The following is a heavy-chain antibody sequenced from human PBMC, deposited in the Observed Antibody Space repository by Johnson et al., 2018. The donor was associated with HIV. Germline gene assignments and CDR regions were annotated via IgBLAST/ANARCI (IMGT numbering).Heavy chain of an antibody. CDR1: GFTFSSYG. Sequence: QVQLVESGGGVVQPGGSLRLSCAASGFTFSSYGMHWVRPAPGKGLEWVAVISSAGSNKYYADSVKGRFTISRDNSKNTLYLQMNSLRAEDTAVYYCASLIAAAGDDAFDIWGQGTMVTVSS. CDR3: ASLIAAAGDDAFDI. CDR2: ISSAGSNK. D-gene: IGHD6-13*01. J-gene: IGHJ3*02. V-gene: IGHV3-30*19.